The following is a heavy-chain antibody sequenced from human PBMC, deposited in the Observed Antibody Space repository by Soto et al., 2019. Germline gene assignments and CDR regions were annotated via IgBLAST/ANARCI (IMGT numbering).Heavy chain of an antibody. CDR1: GFSFVNYA. J-gene: IGHJ4*02. Sequence: GGSLRLSCAASGFSFVNYAMNWVRQAPGKGLEWVSGLSGSGTSTCYADSVKGRFTISRDNSRDTLFLQMNSLTADDTAVYYCAKATTNGGWFNPFDSWGQGALVTVSS. D-gene: IGHD6-19*01. CDR3: AKATTNGGWFNPFDS. V-gene: IGHV3-23*01. CDR2: LSGSGTST.